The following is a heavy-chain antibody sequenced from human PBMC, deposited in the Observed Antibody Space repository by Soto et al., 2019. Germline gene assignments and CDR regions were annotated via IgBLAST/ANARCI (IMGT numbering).Heavy chain of an antibody. Sequence: GGSLRLSCAASGFSFASYALSLVRQAPGKGLECISGISASGGRPYYADSVKGRFTVSRDNSNNTLYLKLNRLRDEDTAVYYCAKGSYTTTTSQGNLGNWGHGTTVTVSS. CDR2: ISASGGRP. D-gene: IGHD1-7*01. J-gene: IGHJ6*01. CDR3: AKGSYTTTTSQGNLGN. V-gene: IGHV3-23*01. CDR1: GFSFASYA.